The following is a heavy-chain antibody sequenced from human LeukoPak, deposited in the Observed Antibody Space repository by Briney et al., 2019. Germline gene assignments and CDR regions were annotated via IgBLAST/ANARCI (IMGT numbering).Heavy chain of an antibody. Sequence: KVGESLKISCKGSGYSFTSYWIGWVRQMPGKGLEWMGIIYPGDSDTRYSPSFQGQVTISADKSISTAYLQWSSLKASDTATYYCARHSSVQGATNDYWGQGTLVTVSS. CDR3: ARHSSVQGATNDY. D-gene: IGHD1-26*01. CDR1: GYSFTSYW. J-gene: IGHJ4*02. CDR2: IYPGDSDT. V-gene: IGHV5-51*01.